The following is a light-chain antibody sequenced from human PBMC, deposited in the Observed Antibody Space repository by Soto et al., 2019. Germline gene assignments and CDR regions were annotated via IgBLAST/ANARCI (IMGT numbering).Light chain of an antibody. Sequence: EIVLTQSPGTLSLSPGERATVSCRASHSVSSTYFAWYQQKPGQAPRLLIYAASSRETGIPDTFSGSGSGTDFTLTISRVEPEDSAVYYCQQYDSSPYTFGQGTKLEIK. CDR1: HSVSSTY. J-gene: IGKJ2*01. V-gene: IGKV3-20*01. CDR2: AAS. CDR3: QQYDSSPYT.